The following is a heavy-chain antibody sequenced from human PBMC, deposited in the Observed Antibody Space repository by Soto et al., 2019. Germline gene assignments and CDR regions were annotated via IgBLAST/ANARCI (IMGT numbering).Heavy chain of an antibody. CDR1: GYAFTTYG. D-gene: IGHD1-1*01. CDR2: ISAHNGNT. V-gene: IGHV1-18*01. J-gene: IGHJ4*02. Sequence: QVHLVQYEAEVKKPGASVKVSCQGSGYAFTTYGITWVRQAPGQGLEWMGWISAHNGNTNYAQKLQGRVTVTRDTPTSTAYMELRSLRYDDTAVYYCARGRYGDYWGQGALVTVSS. CDR3: ARGRYGDY.